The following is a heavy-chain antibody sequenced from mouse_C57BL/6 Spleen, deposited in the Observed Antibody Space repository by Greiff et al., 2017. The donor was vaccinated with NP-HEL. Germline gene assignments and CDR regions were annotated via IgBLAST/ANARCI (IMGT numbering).Heavy chain of an antibody. CDR2: LYPGSGNT. J-gene: IGHJ1*03. V-gene: IGHV1-84*01. CDR3: SRCITRVGYWYFDV. D-gene: IGHD1-1*01. Sequence: QVQLQQSGPELVKPGASVKISCKASGYTFTDYYINWVKQRPGQGLEWIGWLYPGSGNTKYNEKFKGKATLTADTSSSTAYMQLSSLTSEDSAVYFCSRCITRVGYWYFDVWGTGTTVTVAS. CDR1: GYTFTDYY.